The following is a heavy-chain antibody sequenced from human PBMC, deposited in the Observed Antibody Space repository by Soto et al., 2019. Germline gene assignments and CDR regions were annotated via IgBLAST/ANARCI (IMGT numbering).Heavy chain of an antibody. V-gene: IGHV1-69*13. D-gene: IGHD4-17*01. Sequence: SVKVSCKASGGTFSSYAISWVRQAPGQGLEWMGGIIPIFGTANYAQKFQGRVTITADESTSTAYMELSSLRSEDTAVYYCATSHLTVTKEYYYYGMDVWGQGTTVTVYS. J-gene: IGHJ6*02. CDR2: IIPIFGTA. CDR1: GGTFSSYA. CDR3: ATSHLTVTKEYYYYGMDV.